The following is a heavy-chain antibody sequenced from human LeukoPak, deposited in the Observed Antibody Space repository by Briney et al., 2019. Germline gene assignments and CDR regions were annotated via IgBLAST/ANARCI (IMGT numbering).Heavy chain of an antibody. CDR3: AREKAEYSSSWLPSDYYYYMDV. D-gene: IGHD6-13*01. Sequence: SETLSLTCTVSSGSISTSNYYWGWVRQPAGKGLEWIGRIYTGGSTNYNPSLKNRVTISVDTSKNQFSLKLSSVTAADTAVYYCAREKAEYSSSWLPSDYYYYMDVWGKGTTVTISS. J-gene: IGHJ6*03. CDR1: SGSISTSNYY. CDR2: IYTGGST. V-gene: IGHV4-61*02.